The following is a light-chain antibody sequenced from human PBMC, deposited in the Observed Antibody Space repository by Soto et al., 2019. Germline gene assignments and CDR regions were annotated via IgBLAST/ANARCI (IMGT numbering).Light chain of an antibody. CDR3: QQYNNWPPWT. V-gene: IGKV1-9*01. Sequence: DIQLTQSPSFLSTSVGDRVTITWRASQDISSYLAWYQQKPGKAPKLLIYGASTLQSGVPSRFSGSGSGTDFTLTISSLQSEDFAVYYCQQYNNWPPWTFGQGTKVDIK. CDR2: GAS. J-gene: IGKJ1*01. CDR1: QDISSY.